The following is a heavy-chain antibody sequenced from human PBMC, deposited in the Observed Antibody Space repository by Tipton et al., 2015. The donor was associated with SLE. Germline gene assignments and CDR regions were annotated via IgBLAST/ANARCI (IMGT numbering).Heavy chain of an antibody. D-gene: IGHD7-27*01. J-gene: IGHJ3*02. Sequence: QLVQSGAEVKKPGESLRISCKGSGYSFTSYWISWVRQMPGKGLEWMGRIDPSDSYTNYSPSFQGHVTISADKSISTAYLHWSSLKASDTAMYYCAGDLDGDRDVFDMWGQGTMVTVSS. CDR2: IDPSDSYT. CDR3: AGDLDGDRDVFDM. V-gene: IGHV5-10-1*01. CDR1: GYSFTSYW.